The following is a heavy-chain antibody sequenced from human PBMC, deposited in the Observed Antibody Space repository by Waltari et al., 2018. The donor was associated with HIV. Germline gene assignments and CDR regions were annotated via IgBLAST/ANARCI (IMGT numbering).Heavy chain of an antibody. CDR1: GGTFSRYA. CDR2: IIPILGIP. CDR3: ARRSLDCSTTSCRSRWFDP. V-gene: IGHV1-69*04. J-gene: IGHJ5*02. D-gene: IGHD2-2*01. Sequence: QVQLVQSGAEVKKPGSSVKVPCKASGGTFSRYAIRRLRPAPGQGLEWMGRIIPILGIPNYAQKFQGRVTITADKSTSTAYMELSSLKSEDTAVYYCARRSLDCSTTSCRSRWFDPWGQGTLVTVSS.